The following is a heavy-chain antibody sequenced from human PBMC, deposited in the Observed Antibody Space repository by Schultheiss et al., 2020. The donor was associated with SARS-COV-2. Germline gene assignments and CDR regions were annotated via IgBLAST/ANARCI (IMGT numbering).Heavy chain of an antibody. J-gene: IGHJ4*02. CDR1: GFTFSSYA. V-gene: IGHV3-23*01. Sequence: GSLRLSCAASGFTFSSYAMSWVRQAPGKGLEWVSGISWNSGSIGYADSVKGRFTISRDNAKNSLFLQMNSLRAEDTAVYYCARDRGTGTTAFDYWGQGTLVTVSS. CDR2: ISWNSGSI. CDR3: ARDRGTGTTAFDY. D-gene: IGHD1-1*01.